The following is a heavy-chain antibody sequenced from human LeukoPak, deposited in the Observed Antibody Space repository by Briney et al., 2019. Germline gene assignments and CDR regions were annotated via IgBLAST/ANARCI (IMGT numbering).Heavy chain of an antibody. J-gene: IGHJ5*02. CDR3: ASATLGYSSGWYDN. CDR1: GFTFSSYW. CDR2: IKSDGSST. D-gene: IGHD6-19*01. V-gene: IGHV3-74*01. Sequence: GGSLRLSCAASGFTFSSYWMHWVRQAPGKGLVWVSRIKSDGSSTTYADSVKGRFTISRDNAKNTLYLQMNSLRAEDTAVYYCASATLGYSSGWYDNWGQGTLVTVSS.